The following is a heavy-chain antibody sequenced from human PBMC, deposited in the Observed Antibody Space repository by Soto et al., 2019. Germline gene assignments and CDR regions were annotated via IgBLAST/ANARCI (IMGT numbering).Heavy chain of an antibody. Sequence: QVQLVQSGAEVKKPGSSVKVSCKASGGTFSSYAISWVRQAPGQGLEWLGGIIPIFGTANYAQKFQGRVTITADESTSTAYMELSSRRSEDTAVYYCARAPSDVQQLVIGNAFDIWGQGTMVTVSS. CDR3: ARAPSDVQQLVIGNAFDI. CDR1: GGTFSSYA. J-gene: IGHJ3*02. CDR2: IIPIFGTA. D-gene: IGHD6-13*01. V-gene: IGHV1-69*01.